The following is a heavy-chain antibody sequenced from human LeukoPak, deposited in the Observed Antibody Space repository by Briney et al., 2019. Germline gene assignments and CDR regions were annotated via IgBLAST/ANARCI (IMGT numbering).Heavy chain of an antibody. V-gene: IGHV4-39*01. CDR1: GGSISSSSYY. Sequence: SETLSLTCTVSGGSISSSSYYWGWVRQPPGKGLEWIGSIYYSGSTYYNPSLKSRVTISVDTSKNQFSLKLSSVTAADTAVYYCARMDIVATIFDYWGQGTLVTVSS. CDR3: ARMDIVATIFDY. CDR2: IYYSGST. J-gene: IGHJ4*02. D-gene: IGHD5-12*01.